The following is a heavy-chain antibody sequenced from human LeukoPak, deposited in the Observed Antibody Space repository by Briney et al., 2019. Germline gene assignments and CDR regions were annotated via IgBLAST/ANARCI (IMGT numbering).Heavy chain of an antibody. D-gene: IGHD2-2*01. J-gene: IGHJ5*02. Sequence: ASVKVSCKASGYTFTGYYMHWVRQAPGQGLEWMGWINPNSGGTNYAQKFQGRVTMTRDTSINTAYMELSRLRSDDTAVYYCARGMPGGNWFDPWGQGTLVTVSS. CDR2: INPNSGGT. V-gene: IGHV1-2*02. CDR1: GYTFTGYY. CDR3: ARGMPGGNWFDP.